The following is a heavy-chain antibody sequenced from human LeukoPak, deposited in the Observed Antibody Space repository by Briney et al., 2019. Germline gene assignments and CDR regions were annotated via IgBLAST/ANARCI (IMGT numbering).Heavy chain of an antibody. CDR2: ISRNGNT. Sequence: SETLSLTCTVSISSGYYWGWIRQPPGKGLEWVGSISRNGNTDYNPSLKSRVTISIHTSQNQVSLRLNSVTAADTAVYYCAREGMVRGVIVPGFEADTGYYFDYWGQGTLVTVSS. J-gene: IGHJ4*02. CDR1: ISSGYY. D-gene: IGHD3-10*01. CDR3: AREGMVRGVIVPGFEADTGYYFDY. V-gene: IGHV4-38-2*02.